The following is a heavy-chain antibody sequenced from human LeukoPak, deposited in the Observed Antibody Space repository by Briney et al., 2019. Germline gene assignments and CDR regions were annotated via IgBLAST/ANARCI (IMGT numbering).Heavy chain of an antibody. Sequence: GGSLRLSCAASGFTFRTYSMNWVRQAPGKGLECVSCISGSSTYIYYTDSVKGQFTISRDNAKNSLYLQMNSLRVEDTAVYYCARDSESWTITGPRFDSWGQGTLVTVSS. J-gene: IGHJ4*02. CDR1: GFTFRTYS. CDR3: ARDSESWTITGPRFDS. D-gene: IGHD3/OR15-3a*01. V-gene: IGHV3-21*01. CDR2: ISGSSTYI.